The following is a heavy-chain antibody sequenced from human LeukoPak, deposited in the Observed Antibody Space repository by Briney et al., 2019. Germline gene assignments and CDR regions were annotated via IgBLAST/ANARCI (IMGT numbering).Heavy chain of an antibody. J-gene: IGHJ4*02. D-gene: IGHD3-22*01. V-gene: IGHV3-11*01. CDR1: GFTFSAYY. Sequence: PGGSLRLSCAVSGFTFSAYYMTWIRQAPGKGLEWVSYISSSGYTTYYADSVKGRFTISRDNSKNTLYLQMNSLRAEDTAVYYCAKVQNGYYYDSSGYGNFDYWGQGTLVTVSS. CDR3: AKVQNGYYYDSSGYGNFDY. CDR2: ISSSGYTT.